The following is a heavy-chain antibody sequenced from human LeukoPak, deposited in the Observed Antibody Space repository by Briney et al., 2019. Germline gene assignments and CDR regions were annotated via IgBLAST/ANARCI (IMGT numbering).Heavy chain of an antibody. J-gene: IGHJ4*02. Sequence: PGGSLRLSCAASGFTFSSYEMNWVRQAPGKGLEWVSYIGSSATAIYYADSVKGRFTISRDSAKNSLYLQMNSLRGEDTAVYYCARGYRYGLDDWGQGILVTVSS. CDR2: IGSSATAI. D-gene: IGHD5-18*01. CDR3: ARGYRYGLDD. V-gene: IGHV3-48*03. CDR1: GFTFSSYE.